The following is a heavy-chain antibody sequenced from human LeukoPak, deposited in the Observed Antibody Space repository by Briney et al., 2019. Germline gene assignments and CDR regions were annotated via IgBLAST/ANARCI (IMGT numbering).Heavy chain of an antibody. CDR3: AAVGIGCSGGSCYSSPGPPWFDP. J-gene: IGHJ5*02. V-gene: IGHV1-3*01. Sequence: ASVKVSCKASGYTFTSYAMHWVRQAPGQRLEWMGWINAGNGNTKYSHKFQGRVTITRDTSASTAYMELSSLRSEDTAVYYCAAVGIGCSGGSCYSSPGPPWFDPWGQGTLVTVSS. D-gene: IGHD2-15*01. CDR2: INAGNGNT. CDR1: GYTFTSYA.